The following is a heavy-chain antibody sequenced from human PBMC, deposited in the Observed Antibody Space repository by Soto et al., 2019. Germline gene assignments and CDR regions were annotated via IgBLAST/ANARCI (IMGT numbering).Heavy chain of an antibody. J-gene: IGHJ4*02. CDR3: CGLVGDSLQYI. CDR1: GFNFSGSA. CDR2: IRGRAKKYAT. D-gene: IGHD4-17*01. V-gene: IGHV3-73*01. Sequence: EVQLVESGGDLVQPGGSLKLSCTGLGFNFSGSALHWVRQPSGKGLEWVGRIRGRAKKYATSYATSVRGRFYLSRDDSKNTAFLQMNSLRDEDTGVYFCCGLVGDSLQYIWCQGTLVTVSS.